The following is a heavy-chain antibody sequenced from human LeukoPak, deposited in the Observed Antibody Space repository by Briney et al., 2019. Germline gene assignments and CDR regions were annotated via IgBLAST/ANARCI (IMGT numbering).Heavy chain of an antibody. Sequence: SETLSLTCAVYGGSFSGYYWTWIRQPPGKGLEWIGEINHSGSTNYKSSLKSRITISVDTSKNQFALKLSSVTAADTAVYYCARAVVVPAANDWFDPWGQGTLVTVSS. CDR3: ARAVVVPAANDWFDP. CDR1: GGSFSGYY. J-gene: IGHJ5*02. CDR2: INHSGST. D-gene: IGHD2-2*01. V-gene: IGHV4-34*01.